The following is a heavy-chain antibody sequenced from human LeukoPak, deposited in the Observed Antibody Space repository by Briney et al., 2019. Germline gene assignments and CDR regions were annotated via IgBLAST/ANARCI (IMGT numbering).Heavy chain of an antibody. Sequence: GGSLRLSCVASGFTFSNYAMSWVRQAPGKGLEWVSVISGSGGSTYYADSVKGRFTISRDNSKNTLFLQMNSLRAEDTAVYYCAKGILSVNDYWGQGTLVTVSS. CDR3: AKGILSVNDY. CDR1: GFTFSNYA. V-gene: IGHV3-23*01. D-gene: IGHD2-15*01. J-gene: IGHJ4*02. CDR2: ISGSGGST.